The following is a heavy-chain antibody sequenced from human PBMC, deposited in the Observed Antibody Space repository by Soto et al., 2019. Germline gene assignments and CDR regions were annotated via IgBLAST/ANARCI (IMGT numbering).Heavy chain of an antibody. CDR3: ARLRRTGTNHFDY. V-gene: IGHV4-59*08. D-gene: IGHD1-1*01. CDR1: GGSISSYY. CDR2: IYYSGST. Sequence: SETLSLTCTVSGGSISSYYWSWIRQPPGKGLEWIGYIYYSGSTNYNPSLKSRVTISVDTSKNQFSLNLSSVTATDTAVYYCARLRRTGTNHFDYWGQGTLVTVSS. J-gene: IGHJ4*02.